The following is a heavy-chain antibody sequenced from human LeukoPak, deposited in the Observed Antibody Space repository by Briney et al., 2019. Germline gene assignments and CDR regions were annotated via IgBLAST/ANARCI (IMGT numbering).Heavy chain of an antibody. CDR2: IYYSGST. D-gene: IGHD6-13*01. CDR1: GGSISSYY. CDR3: ARDPGVQQGYYYYGMDV. Sequence: LSETLSLTCTVSGGSISSYYWSWIRQPPGKGLEWIGYIYYSGSTNYNPSLKSRVTISVDTSKNQFSLKLSSVTAADTAVYYCARDPGVQQGYYYYGMDVWGQGTTVTVSS. J-gene: IGHJ6*02. V-gene: IGHV4-59*01.